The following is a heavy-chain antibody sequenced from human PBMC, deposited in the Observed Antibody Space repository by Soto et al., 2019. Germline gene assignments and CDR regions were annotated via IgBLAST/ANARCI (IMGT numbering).Heavy chain of an antibody. D-gene: IGHD3-10*01. CDR3: ARHNYGSGSTYFDY. V-gene: IGHV4-59*08. J-gene: IGHJ4*02. Sequence: QVQLQESGPGLVKPSETLSLTCTVSGGSIISYYWSWIRQPPGKGLEWIGYIYYSGSTNYNPSLKSRVTISAVTSKKQFSLKLNSMTAADTAVYYCARHNYGSGSTYFDYWCQGTLVTVSS. CDR1: GGSIISYY. CDR2: IYYSGST.